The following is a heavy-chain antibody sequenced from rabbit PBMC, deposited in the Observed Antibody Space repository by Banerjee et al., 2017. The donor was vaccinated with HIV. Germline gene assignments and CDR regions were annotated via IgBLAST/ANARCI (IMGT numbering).Heavy chain of an antibody. CDR3: ARDLTGVTGWNFNS. J-gene: IGHJ4*01. CDR1: GFSFSSNYY. D-gene: IGHD7-1*01. Sequence: QSLEESGGDLVQPGASLTLTCTASGFSFSSNYYMCWVRQAPGRGLEWIACIYAGSGSTYYASWAKGRFTISKTSWTTVTLQMTSLTAADTATYFCARDLTGVTGWNFNSWGPGTLVTVS. CDR2: IYAGSGST. V-gene: IGHV1S40*01.